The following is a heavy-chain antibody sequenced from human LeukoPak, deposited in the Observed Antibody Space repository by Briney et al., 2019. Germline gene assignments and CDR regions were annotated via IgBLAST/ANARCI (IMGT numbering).Heavy chain of an antibody. CDR3: ARGSLGNWFDP. CDR2: IYYSGST. V-gene: IGHV4-59*01. CDR1: GGSISSYY. D-gene: IGHD7-27*01. Sequence: SETLSLTCTVSGGSISSYYWSWIRQPPGKGLEWIGYIYYSGSTNYNPSLKSRVTISVDTSKNQFSLRLNSVTAADTAVYYCARGSLGNWFDPWGQGTLVTVSS. J-gene: IGHJ5*02.